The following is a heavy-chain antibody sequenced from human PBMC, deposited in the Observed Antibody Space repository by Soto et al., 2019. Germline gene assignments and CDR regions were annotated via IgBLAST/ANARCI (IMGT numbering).Heavy chain of an antibody. J-gene: IGHJ4*02. V-gene: IGHV6-1*01. CDR3: ARGPGGGYSLDY. CDR1: GDTVSSNTGG. D-gene: IGHD1-26*01. CDR2: TYYRSKWYN. Sequence: PSQTLSLTCVISGDTVSSNTGGWHWIRQSPSRGLEWLGRTYYRSKWYNEYAGSVKSRITINPDTSKNQFSLQLNSLTPEDTAVYYCARGPGGGYSLDYWGQGALVTVSS.